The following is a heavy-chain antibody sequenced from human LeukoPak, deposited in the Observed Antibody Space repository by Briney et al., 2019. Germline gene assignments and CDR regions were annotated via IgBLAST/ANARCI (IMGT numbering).Heavy chain of an antibody. Sequence: GGSLRLSCAASGFTFSSYEMNWVRQAPGKGLEWVSYISSSGSTIYYADSVKGRFTISRDDAKNTLNLQMNSLRAEDTAVYYCARDLGQYYDTSDNWFDPWGQGTLVTVSS. CDR2: ISSSGSTI. J-gene: IGHJ5*02. CDR3: ARDLGQYYDTSDNWFDP. V-gene: IGHV3-48*03. CDR1: GFTFSSYE. D-gene: IGHD3-22*01.